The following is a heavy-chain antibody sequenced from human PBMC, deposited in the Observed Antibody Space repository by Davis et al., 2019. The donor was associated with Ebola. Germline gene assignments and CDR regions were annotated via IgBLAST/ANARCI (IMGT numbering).Heavy chain of an antibody. D-gene: IGHD3-3*01. CDR2: IYHSGST. CDR3: ARGDDFWSGLYYYYGMDV. CDR1: GYSISSGYY. V-gene: IGHV4-38-2*01. Sequence: PSETLSLTCAVSGYSISSGYYWGWIRQPPGKGLEWIGNIYHSGSTYYNPSLKSRVTISVDTSKNQFSLKLSSVTAADTAVYYCARGDDFWSGLYYYYGMDVWGQGTTVTVSS. J-gene: IGHJ6*02.